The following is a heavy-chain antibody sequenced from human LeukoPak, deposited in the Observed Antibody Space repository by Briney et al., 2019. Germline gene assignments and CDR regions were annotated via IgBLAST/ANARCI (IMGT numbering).Heavy chain of an antibody. V-gene: IGHV3-23*01. Sequence: GGSLRLSCAASGFTFSNYAMSWVRQAPGKGLEWLSAISGSGGNIYYADSVKGRFTISRDNSKNTLFLQMNTLRADDTAVYYCAKDPNRHYGDYAVYFDYWGQGTLVTVSS. CDR1: GFTFSNYA. CDR3: AKDPNRHYGDYAVYFDY. J-gene: IGHJ4*02. CDR2: ISGSGGNI. D-gene: IGHD4-17*01.